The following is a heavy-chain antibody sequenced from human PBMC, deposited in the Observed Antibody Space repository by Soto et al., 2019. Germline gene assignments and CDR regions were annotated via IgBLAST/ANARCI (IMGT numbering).Heavy chain of an antibody. D-gene: IGHD3-10*01. Sequence: SVKVSCKASGGTFSSYAISWVRQAPGQGLEWMGGIIPIFGTANYAQKFQGRVTITADESTSTAYMELSSLRSEDTAVYYCARGNYYGSGSYYPPYYYYYGMDVWGQGTTVTVSS. J-gene: IGHJ6*02. CDR1: GGTFSSYA. V-gene: IGHV1-69*13. CDR2: IIPIFGTA. CDR3: ARGNYYGSGSYYPPYYYYYGMDV.